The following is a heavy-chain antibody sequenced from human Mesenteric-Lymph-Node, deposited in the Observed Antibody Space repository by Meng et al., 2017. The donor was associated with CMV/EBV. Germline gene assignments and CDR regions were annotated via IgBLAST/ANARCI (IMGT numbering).Heavy chain of an antibody. J-gene: IGHJ5*02. CDR2: MNPNSGNT. D-gene: IGHD3-3*01. Sequence: VKVSCKASGYTFTGYSMHWVRQAPGQGLEWKGWMNPNSGNTGYAQKFQGRVTMTRNTSISTAYMELSSLRSEDTAVYYCARGVKSRSIFGVVIQWFDPWGQGTLVTVSS. CDR3: ARGVKSRSIFGVVIQWFDP. CDR1: GYTFTGYS. V-gene: IGHV1-8*02.